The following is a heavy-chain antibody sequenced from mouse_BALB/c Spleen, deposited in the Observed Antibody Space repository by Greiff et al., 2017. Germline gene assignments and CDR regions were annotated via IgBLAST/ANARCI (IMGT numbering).Heavy chain of an antibody. CDR2: IWAGGST. D-gene: IGHD2-3*01. CDR3: ARGGLLRGYFDV. V-gene: IGHV2-9*02. J-gene: IGHJ1*01. Sequence: VKLMESGPGLVAPSQSLSITCTVSGFSLTSYGVHWVRQPPGKGLEWLGVIWAGGSTNYNSALMSRLSISKDNSKSQVFLKMNSLQTDDTAMYYCARGGLLRGYFDVWGAGTTVTVSS. CDR1: GFSLTSYG.